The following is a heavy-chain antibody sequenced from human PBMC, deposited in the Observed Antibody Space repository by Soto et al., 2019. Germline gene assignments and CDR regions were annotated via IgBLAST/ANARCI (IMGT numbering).Heavy chain of an antibody. CDR3: ARTDYSNRYRPPYYYYGMDV. D-gene: IGHD4-4*01. J-gene: IGHJ6*02. Sequence: QVQLVQSGDEVKKPGSSVKVSCKASGGTFSSYAISWVRQAPGQGLEWMGGIIAIFGTANYAQKFQGRVTITADESTSTAYMELSSLRSEDTAVYYCARTDYSNRYRPPYYYYGMDVWGQGTTVTVSS. CDR2: IIAIFGTA. CDR1: GGTFSSYA. V-gene: IGHV1-69*01.